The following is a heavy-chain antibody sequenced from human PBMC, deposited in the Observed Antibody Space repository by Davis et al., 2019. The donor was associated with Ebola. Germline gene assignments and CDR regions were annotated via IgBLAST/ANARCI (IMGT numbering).Heavy chain of an antibody. CDR3: ARNLMRIVGPGPFEY. V-gene: IGHV7-4-1*02. Sequence: ASVQVSCKASGHAFTTYALNWVRQAPGQGLEWMGWISTNTGNPTYAQGFTGRFVFSLDTSVSTAYVQISDLKAEDTAVYYCARNLMRIVGPGPFEYWGQGSLVTVSS. CDR1: GHAFTTYA. CDR2: ISTNTGNP. D-gene: IGHD2-8*01. J-gene: IGHJ4*02.